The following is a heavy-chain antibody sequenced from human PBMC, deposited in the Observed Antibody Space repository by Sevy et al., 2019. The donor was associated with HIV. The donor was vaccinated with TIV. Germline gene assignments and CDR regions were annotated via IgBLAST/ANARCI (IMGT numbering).Heavy chain of an antibody. Sequence: GGSLRLSCAVSGFSGFTFSSFVISWVRQAPGKGLEWVSAISGSGGSTYYADSVKGRFTISRDNSKNTLDLEMNSLRAEDTAVYYCAKEDPGGFQHWGLGTLVTVSS. CDR1: GFSGFTFSSFV. CDR3: AKEDPGGFQH. D-gene: IGHD3-10*01. V-gene: IGHV3-23*01. CDR2: ISGSGGST. J-gene: IGHJ1*01.